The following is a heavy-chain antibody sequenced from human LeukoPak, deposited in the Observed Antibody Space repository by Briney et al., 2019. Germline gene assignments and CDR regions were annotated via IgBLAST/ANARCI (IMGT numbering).Heavy chain of an antibody. CDR3: ARAGFWSGYCFDY. D-gene: IGHD3-3*01. CDR1: GGSFSGYY. V-gene: IGHV4-34*01. J-gene: IGHJ4*02. CDR2: INHSGST. Sequence: SETLSLTCAVYGGSFSGYYWSWIRQPPGKGLEWIGEINHSGSTNYNPSLKSRATISVDTSKNQFSLKLSSVTAADTAVYYCARAGFWSGYCFDYWGQGTLVTVSS.